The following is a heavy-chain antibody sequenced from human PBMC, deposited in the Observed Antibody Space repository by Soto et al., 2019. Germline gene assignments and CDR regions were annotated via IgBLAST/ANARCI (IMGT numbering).Heavy chain of an antibody. CDR2: IYNSGST. CDR3: ARDIDGDYALDH. Sequence: PSETLSLTCTVSGGSISSGGYYWSWIRQHPGKGLEWIGYIYNSGSTYYNPSLKSRVTISVDTSKNQFSLKLSSVTAADTAVYYCARDIDGDYALDHWGQGTLVTVS. D-gene: IGHD4-17*01. V-gene: IGHV4-31*03. J-gene: IGHJ4*02. CDR1: GGSISSGGYY.